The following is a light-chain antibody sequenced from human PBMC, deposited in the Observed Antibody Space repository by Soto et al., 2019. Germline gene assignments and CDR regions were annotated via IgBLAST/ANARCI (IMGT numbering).Light chain of an antibody. Sequence: EIVMTQSPATLSVSPGERATLSCRASQSVSRNLAWYQQKPGQAPRLLIYGASTRATGIPARFSGSGSGTEFTLTISSLQSEYFSVYDCQQYNHGPPATFGQGTKVEIK. V-gene: IGKV3-15*01. J-gene: IGKJ1*01. CDR2: GAS. CDR3: QQYNHGPPAT. CDR1: QSVSRN.